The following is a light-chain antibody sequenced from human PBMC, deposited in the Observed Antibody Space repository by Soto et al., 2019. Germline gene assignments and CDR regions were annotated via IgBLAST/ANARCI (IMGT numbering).Light chain of an antibody. Sequence: DIQMTQSPSTLSASLGDRVTVTCRASQSIDNWLAWYQQKPGKAPKLLIYKASTLESGVPSRFSGSGSGTDFTLTISSLQPDDFATYYCQQYNSYSPWTFGQGTKVDI. CDR1: QSIDNW. J-gene: IGKJ1*01. CDR2: KAS. CDR3: QQYNSYSPWT. V-gene: IGKV1-5*03.